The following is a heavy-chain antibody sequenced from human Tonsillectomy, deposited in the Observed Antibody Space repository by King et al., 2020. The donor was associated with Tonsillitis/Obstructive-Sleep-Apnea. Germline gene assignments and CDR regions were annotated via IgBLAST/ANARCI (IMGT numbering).Heavy chain of an antibody. D-gene: IGHD4-23*01. CDR1: GGSISSSSYY. V-gene: IGHV4-39*01. CDR2: IYYSGST. J-gene: IGHJ3*01. CDR3: VGPIWVYYGGNSADEEGAFDL. Sequence: QLQESGPGLVKPSETLSLTCTVSGGSISSSSYYWGWIRQPPGKGLEWIGSIYYSGSTYYNPSLKSRVTTSVDTSKNQFSLKLSSVTAADTAVYSCVGPIWVYYGGNSADEEGAFDLWGQGTMVTVSS.